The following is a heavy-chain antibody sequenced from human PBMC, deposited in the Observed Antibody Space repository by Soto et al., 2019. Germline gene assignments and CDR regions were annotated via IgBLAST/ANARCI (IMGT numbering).Heavy chain of an antibody. J-gene: IGHJ4*02. CDR3: ARDVAWYGEYDY. CDR1: GFTFSSYA. V-gene: IGHV3-30*04. Sequence: QVQLVESGGGVVQPGRSLRLSCAASGFTFSSYAMHWVRQAPGKGLEWGAVISYDGRNKYYADSVKGRFTISRDNSKNTLYMHMNSLRDEDTAVYYCARDVAWYGEYDYWGQGTLVTVSS. D-gene: IGHD3-10*01. CDR2: ISYDGRNK.